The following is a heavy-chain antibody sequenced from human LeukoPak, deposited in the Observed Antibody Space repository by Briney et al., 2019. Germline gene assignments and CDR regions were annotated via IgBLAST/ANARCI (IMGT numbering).Heavy chain of an antibody. Sequence: GGSLRLSCAASGLTFSSYSMNWVRQAPGKGLEWVSYISISSRYIYYADSLKGRFTISRDNAKSSLYLQMSSLRAEDTAVYYCASAGYYERSGYTDYFHYWGQGTVVTVSS. J-gene: IGHJ4*02. CDR3: ASAGYYERSGYTDYFHY. V-gene: IGHV3-21*01. CDR1: GLTFSSYS. D-gene: IGHD3-22*01. CDR2: ISISSRYI.